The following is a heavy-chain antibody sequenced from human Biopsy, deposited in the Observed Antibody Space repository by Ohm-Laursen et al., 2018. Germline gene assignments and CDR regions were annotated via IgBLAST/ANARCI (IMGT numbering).Heavy chain of an antibody. J-gene: IGHJ4*02. CDR1: GVYISDYY. CDR2: IYYSGST. CDR3: ASRGLVIASDYYFDD. V-gene: IGHV4-59*08. D-gene: IGHD3/OR15-3a*01. Sequence: GTLSLTCSVSGVYISDYYWSWIRQPPGRGLEWVGSIYYSGSTNYNPSLKSRVTISADTSKSQLSLHLTSVTAADTAVYYCASRGLVIASDYYFDDWGQGTLVTVSS.